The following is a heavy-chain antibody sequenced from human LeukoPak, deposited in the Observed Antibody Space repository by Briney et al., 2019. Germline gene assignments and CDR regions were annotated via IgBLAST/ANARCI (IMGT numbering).Heavy chain of an antibody. D-gene: IGHD2-21*01. Sequence: PGGFLRLSCEGSGFTFSNYWMTWVRQAPGKGLEWVANIKPNGIEKHYADSVEGRFTISRDNAKNPLFLQMNSLRAEDTAVYYCARDLDTYVLLIAYDTFDSWGQGTMVTVSS. CDR3: ARDLDTYVLLIAYDTFDS. CDR2: IKPNGIEK. J-gene: IGHJ3*02. CDR1: GFTFSNYW. V-gene: IGHV3-7*01.